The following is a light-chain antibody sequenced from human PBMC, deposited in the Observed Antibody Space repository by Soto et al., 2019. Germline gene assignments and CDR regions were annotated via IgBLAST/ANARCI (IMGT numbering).Light chain of an antibody. CDR1: QSISVH. Sequence: DIQMTQSPSSLSASVRDTVTNTCRASQSISVHLNWYQQKPGEVPKLLIYAASNLHSGVPSRFSGSGSETDFALTISSLQPEDFATYYCQQSYITPYTFGQGTRLEIK. CDR3: QQSYITPYT. CDR2: AAS. V-gene: IGKV1-39*01. J-gene: IGKJ2*01.